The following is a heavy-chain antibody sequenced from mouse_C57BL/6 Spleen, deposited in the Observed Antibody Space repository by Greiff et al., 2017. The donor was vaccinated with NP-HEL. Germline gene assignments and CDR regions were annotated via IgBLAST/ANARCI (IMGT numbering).Heavy chain of an antibody. CDR3: ASTSYYSNYGGFAY. J-gene: IGHJ3*01. D-gene: IGHD2-5*01. Sequence: VQLQQSGPELVKPGASVKIPCKASGYTFTDYNMDWVKQSHGKSLEWIGDINPNNGGTIYNQKFKGKATLTVDKSSSTAYMELRSLTSEDTAVYYCASTSYYSNYGGFAYWGQGTLVTVSA. CDR1: GYTFTDYN. V-gene: IGHV1-18*01. CDR2: INPNNGGT.